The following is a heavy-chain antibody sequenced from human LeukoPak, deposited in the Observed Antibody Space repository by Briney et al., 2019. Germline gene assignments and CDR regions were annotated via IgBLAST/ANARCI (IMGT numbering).Heavy chain of an antibody. CDR2: INSDGNST. V-gene: IGHV3-74*01. D-gene: IGHD6-19*01. Sequence: GGSLRLSCAASGFTFSSYWMHWVRQAPGKGLVWVSRINSDGNSTSYADSVKGRFTISRDNAKNTLYLQMNSLRAEDTAVYYCARTLYSSGWYFPFDYWGQGTLVTVSS. CDR1: GFTFSSYW. CDR3: ARTLYSSGWYFPFDY. J-gene: IGHJ4*02.